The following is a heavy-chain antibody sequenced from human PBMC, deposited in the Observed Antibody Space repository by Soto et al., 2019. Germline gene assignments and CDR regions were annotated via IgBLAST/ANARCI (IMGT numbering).Heavy chain of an antibody. CDR3: GRFRAGYFDP. J-gene: IGHJ5*02. D-gene: IGHD3-22*01. V-gene: IGHV4-30-4*01. Sequence: SETLSLTCTVSGGSISSGSYYWSWIRQPPGKGLEWIGYIYYTGSTYYNPSLKSRVSISLDTSKKQVSLKLTSVTAADTAVYFCGRFRAGYFDPWGQGILVTVS. CDR2: IYYTGST. CDR1: GGSISSGSYY.